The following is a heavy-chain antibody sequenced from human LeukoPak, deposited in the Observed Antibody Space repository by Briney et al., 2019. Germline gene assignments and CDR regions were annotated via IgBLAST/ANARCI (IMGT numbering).Heavy chain of an antibody. Sequence: SETLSLTCTVSGGSISSHYWNWIRQPAGKGLEWIGRIYTSESTNYNPSLKSRVTMSVDTSKNQFSLKLSSVTAADTAVYYCARGYYDGSGYYPSTLNFDYWGQGALVTVSS. CDR3: ARGYYDGSGYYPSTLNFDY. CDR1: GGSISSHY. V-gene: IGHV4-4*07. J-gene: IGHJ4*02. CDR2: IYTSEST. D-gene: IGHD3-22*01.